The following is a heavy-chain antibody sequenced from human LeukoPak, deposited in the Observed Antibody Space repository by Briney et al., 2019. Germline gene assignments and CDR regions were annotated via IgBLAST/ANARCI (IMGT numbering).Heavy chain of an antibody. Sequence: ASVKVSCKASGYTFTSYGISWVRLVPGQGLEWMGWISAYTGDTNHAQSFQGRITMTTDTSTGTAYMELRSLKSDDTAVYYCARNAYGTSSENYFDFWGRGTLVTVSS. V-gene: IGHV1-18*04. J-gene: IGHJ4*02. CDR2: ISAYTGDT. CDR1: GYTFTSYG. CDR3: ARNAYGTSSENYFDF. D-gene: IGHD6-6*01.